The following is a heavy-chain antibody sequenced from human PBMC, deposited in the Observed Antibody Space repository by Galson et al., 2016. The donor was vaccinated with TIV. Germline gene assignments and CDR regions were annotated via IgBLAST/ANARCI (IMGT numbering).Heavy chain of an antibody. CDR2: ISGSGGSV. J-gene: IGHJ4*02. Sequence: SLRLSCAASGFTFGVYVMTWVRQAPGKGLEWMSNISGSGGSVSYADSVKGRFTISRDKSKNTLYLQMNGLRADDTAVYYCAKSGTNLMDYWGQGTLVSVFS. D-gene: IGHD1-14*01. V-gene: IGHV3-23*01. CDR3: AKSGTNLMDY. CDR1: GFTFGVYV.